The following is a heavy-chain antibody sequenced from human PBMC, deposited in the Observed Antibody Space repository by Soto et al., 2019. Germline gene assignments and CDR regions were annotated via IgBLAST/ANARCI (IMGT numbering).Heavy chain of an antibody. D-gene: IGHD4-17*01. J-gene: IGHJ5*02. V-gene: IGHV4-59*01. CDR2: IYNSGST. CDR1: PNSINRYY. CDR3: ARDDYEEYSPWLDP. Sequence: TLSLTCTVSPNSINRYYWSWIRQPPGKGLEWIGYIYNSGSTNYNPSLKSRVTISLDTSKNQFPLKLSSVTAADTVVYYCARDDYEEYSPWLDPWGQGTLVTIS.